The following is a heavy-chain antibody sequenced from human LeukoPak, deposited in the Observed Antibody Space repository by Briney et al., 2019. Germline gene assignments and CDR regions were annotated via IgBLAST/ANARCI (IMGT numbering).Heavy chain of an antibody. CDR1: GDSVSSNSVT. V-gene: IGHV6-1*01. D-gene: IGHD2-2*01. J-gene: IGHJ5*02. CDR3: ARRLTQYDCFDP. CDR2: TYYRSTWYN. Sequence: SQTLSLTCAIPGDSVSSNSVTWNWIRQSPSRGLEWLGRTYYRSTWYNDYAVSVRGRITVNPDTSKNQFSLHLNSVTPEDTAVYYCARRLTQYDCFDPWGQGILVTVSS.